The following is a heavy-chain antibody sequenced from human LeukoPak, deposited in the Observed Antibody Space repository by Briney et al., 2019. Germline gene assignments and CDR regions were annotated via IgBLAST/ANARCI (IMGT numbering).Heavy chain of an antibody. CDR2: ISGSGGST. CDR3: AKGGPGTYYDFWSGNFDP. J-gene: IGHJ5*02. CDR1: GFTFSSYA. V-gene: IGHV3-23*01. D-gene: IGHD3-3*01. Sequence: PGGSLRLSCAASGFTFSSYAMSWVRQAPGKGLEWVSAISGSGGSTYYADSVKGRFTISRDNSKNTLYLQMNSLRAEDTAVYYCAKGGPGTYYDFWSGNFDPWGQGTLVTVSS.